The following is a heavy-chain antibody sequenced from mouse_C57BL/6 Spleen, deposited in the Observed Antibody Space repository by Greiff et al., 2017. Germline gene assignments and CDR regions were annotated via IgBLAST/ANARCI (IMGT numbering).Heavy chain of an antibody. Sequence: QVQLQQSGAELVKPGASVKMSCKASGYTFTSYWITWVKQRPGQGLEWIGDIYPGSGSTNYNEKFKSKATLTVDTSSSTAYMQLSSLTSEDSAVYYCARWELRATWFAYWGQGTLVTVSA. J-gene: IGHJ3*01. D-gene: IGHD3-3*01. CDR2: IYPGSGST. CDR1: GYTFTSYW. CDR3: ARWELRATWFAY. V-gene: IGHV1-55*01.